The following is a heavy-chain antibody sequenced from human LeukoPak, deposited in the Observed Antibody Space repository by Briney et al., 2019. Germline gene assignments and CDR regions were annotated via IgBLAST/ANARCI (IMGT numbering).Heavy chain of an antibody. CDR3: ARETHDFWSGYLTYYFDY. D-gene: IGHD3-3*01. CDR2: IWYDGSNK. CDR1: GFTFSSYG. Sequence: GGSLRLSCAASGFTFSSYGMHWVRQAPGKGLEWVAVIWYDGSNKYYADSVKGRLTISRDNSKNTLYLQMNSLRAEDTAVYYCARETHDFWSGYLTYYFDYWSQGTLVTVSS. V-gene: IGHV3-33*01. J-gene: IGHJ4*02.